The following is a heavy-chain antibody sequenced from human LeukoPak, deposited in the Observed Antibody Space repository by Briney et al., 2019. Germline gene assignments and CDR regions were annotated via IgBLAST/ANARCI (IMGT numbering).Heavy chain of an antibody. J-gene: IGHJ4*02. CDR3: ARQGGKGLWFGELFQPFDY. V-gene: IGHV4-59*08. CDR1: GGSISSYY. D-gene: IGHD3-10*01. CDR2: IYYSGST. Sequence: SETLSLTYTVSGGSISSYYWSWIRQPPGKGLEWIGYIYYSGSTNYNPSLKSRVTISVDTSKNQFSLKLSSVTAADTAVYYCARQGGKGLWFGELFQPFDYWGQGTLVTVSS.